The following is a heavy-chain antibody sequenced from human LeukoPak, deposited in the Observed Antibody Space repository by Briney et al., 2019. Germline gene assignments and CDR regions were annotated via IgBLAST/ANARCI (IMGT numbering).Heavy chain of an antibody. Sequence: GGSLRLSCAASGFTFSSYSMNWVRQAPGKGLEWVSSISSSSSYIYYADSVKGRFTISRDNAKNSLYLQMNSLRAEDTAVYYCAFEGGRTYYYDSSGYYSDAFDIWGQGTMVTVSS. V-gene: IGHV3-21*01. CDR3: AFEGGRTYYYDSSGYYSDAFDI. D-gene: IGHD3-22*01. CDR2: ISSSSSYI. CDR1: GFTFSSYS. J-gene: IGHJ3*02.